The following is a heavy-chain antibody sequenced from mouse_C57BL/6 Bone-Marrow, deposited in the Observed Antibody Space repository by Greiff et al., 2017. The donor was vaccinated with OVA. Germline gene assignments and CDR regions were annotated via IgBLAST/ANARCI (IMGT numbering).Heavy chain of an antibody. V-gene: IGHV1-82*01. CDR2: IYPGDGDT. Sequence: QVQLQQSGPELVKPGASVKLSCKASGYAFSSSWMNWVKQRPGKGLEWIGRIYPGDGDTNYNGKFKGKATLTADKSSSTAYMQLSSLTSEDSAVYFCARGYFDVWGTGTTVTVSS. CDR1: GYAFSSSW. J-gene: IGHJ1*03. CDR3: ARGYFDV.